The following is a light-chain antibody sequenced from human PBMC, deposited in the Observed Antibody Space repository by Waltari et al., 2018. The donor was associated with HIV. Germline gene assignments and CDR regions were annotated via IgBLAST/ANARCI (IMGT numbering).Light chain of an antibody. CDR2: INT. J-gene: IGLJ2*01. V-gene: IGLV1-44*01. CDR1: SSNIGSRS. CDR3: SAWDVTLNGLV. Sequence: QSLLTQSPSASGTPGQRVNISCFGTSSNIGSRSVNWYQHFPGTPPKLLIFINTERPSGVPDRFSGSKSGTSASLAISGLHSQDEADYYCSAWDVTLNGLVFGGGTRLSVL.